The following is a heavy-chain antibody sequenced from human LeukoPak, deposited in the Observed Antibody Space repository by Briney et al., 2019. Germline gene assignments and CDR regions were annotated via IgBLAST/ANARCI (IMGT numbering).Heavy chain of an antibody. CDR3: ATDLKQLEREGRAFDI. V-gene: IGHV1-18*01. CDR1: GYTFTMYG. Sequence: ASVKVSCKASGYTFTMYGITWVRQAPGQGLEWMGWISAYNDNTNYAQNLQDRVTMTTDASTSTVHMELSSLRSEDTAVYYCATDLKQLEREGRAFDIWGQGTMVTVSS. D-gene: IGHD1-1*01. CDR2: ISAYNDNT. J-gene: IGHJ3*02.